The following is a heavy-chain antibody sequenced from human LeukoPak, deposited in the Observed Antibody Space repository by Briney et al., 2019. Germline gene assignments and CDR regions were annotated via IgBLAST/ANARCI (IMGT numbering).Heavy chain of an antibody. CDR1: GFTFSSYG. J-gene: IGHJ6*04. CDR3: AKDFVGYYDILTGYYKDYYYYGMDV. D-gene: IGHD3-9*01. Sequence: GGSLRLSCAASGFTFSSYGMHWVRQAPGKGLEWVAVISCDGSNKYYADSVKGRFTISRDNSKNTLYLQMNSLRAEDTAVYYCAKDFVGYYDILTGYYKDYYYYGMDVWGKGATVTVSS. V-gene: IGHV3-30*18. CDR2: ISCDGSNK.